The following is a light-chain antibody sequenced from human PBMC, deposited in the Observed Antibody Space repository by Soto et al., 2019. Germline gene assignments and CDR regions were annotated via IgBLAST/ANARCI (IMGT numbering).Light chain of an antibody. CDR1: SSNVGNNA. J-gene: IGLJ2*01. Sequence: QSVLTQPPSVSKSPRQRVTISCSRSSSNVGNNAVNWYQQLPGKAPKLLIYYDDLLPSGVSDRFSGSKSGTSASLAISGLQSEDEADYYCAVWDDSLNGVVFGGGTKLTVL. CDR3: AVWDDSLNGVV. V-gene: IGLV1-36*01. CDR2: YDD.